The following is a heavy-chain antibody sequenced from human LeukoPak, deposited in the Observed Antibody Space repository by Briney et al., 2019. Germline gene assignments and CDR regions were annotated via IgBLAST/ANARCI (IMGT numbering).Heavy chain of an antibody. CDR2: FDPEDGET. CDR1: GYTLTELS. J-gene: IGHJ4*02. CDR3: ATRPTYYDILTGYYTKYYFDY. Sequence: ASVKVSCKVSGYTLTELSMHWVRQAPGKGLEWMGGFDPEDGETIYAQKFQGRVTMTEDTSTDTAYMELSSLRSEDTAVYYCATRPTYYDILTGYYTKYYFDYWGQGTLVTVSS. D-gene: IGHD3-9*01. V-gene: IGHV1-24*01.